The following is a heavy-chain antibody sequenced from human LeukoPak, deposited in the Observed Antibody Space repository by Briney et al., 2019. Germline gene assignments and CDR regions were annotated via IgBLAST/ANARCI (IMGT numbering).Heavy chain of an antibody. V-gene: IGHV3-23*01. D-gene: IGHD6-19*01. CDR2: VNYNGDNK. Sequence: GGSLRLSCAASGFTFSIYTMNWVRQAPGKGLEWVSIVNYNGDNKYYADSVQGRFTISRDNSKNTVYLQMNSLRAEDTAIYYCAKDGHCPGALCPTQIAVAGYNDNWGQGTLVTVSS. J-gene: IGHJ4*02. CDR3: AKDGHCPGALCPTQIAVAGYNDN. CDR1: GFTFSIYT.